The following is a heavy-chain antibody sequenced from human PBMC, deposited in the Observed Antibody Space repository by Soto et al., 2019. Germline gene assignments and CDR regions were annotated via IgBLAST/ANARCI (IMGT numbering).Heavy chain of an antibody. J-gene: IGHJ6*02. V-gene: IGHV3-23*01. CDR2: ISGSGGST. CDR3: AADIAAAGTRYYGMDV. CDR1: GFTFSSYA. D-gene: IGHD6-13*01. Sequence: EVQLLESGGGLVQPGGSLRLSCAASGFTFSSYAMSWVRQAPGKGLEWVSAISGSGGSTYYADSVKGRFTISRDNSKNTLYLQMNSLRAEDTAVYHCAADIAAAGTRYYGMDVWGQGTTVTVSS.